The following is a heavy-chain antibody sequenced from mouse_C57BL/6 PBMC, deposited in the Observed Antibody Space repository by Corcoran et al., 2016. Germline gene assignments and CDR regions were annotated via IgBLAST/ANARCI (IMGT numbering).Heavy chain of an antibody. V-gene: IGHV1-26*01. J-gene: IGHJ2*01. Sequence: DVQLQQSGPELVKPGASVKISCKASGYTFTDYYMNWVKQSHGKSLEWIGDINPNNGGTSYNQKFKGKATLTVDKSSSTAYMELRSLTSEDSAVYYCARGGSYYFDYWGQGTTLTVSS. CDR1: GYTFTDYY. CDR2: INPNNGGT. CDR3: ARGGSYYFDY.